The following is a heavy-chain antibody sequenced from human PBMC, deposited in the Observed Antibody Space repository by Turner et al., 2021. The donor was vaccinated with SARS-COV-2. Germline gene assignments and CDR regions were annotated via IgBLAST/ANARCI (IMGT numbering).Heavy chain of an antibody. J-gene: IGHJ6*02. CDR1: GGSISSFY. CDR3: ARHGFSGWDGGGMDV. V-gene: IGHV4-4*07. Sequence: QVQLQESGPGLVKPSETLSLTCTVSGGSISSFYWSWIRQPAGKGLEWIGRIYTSGSTNYNPSLKSRVTMSVDTSKNRFSLKLSSVTAADTAVYYCARHGFSGWDGGGMDVWGQGTTVTVSS. CDR2: IYTSGST. D-gene: IGHD6-19*01.